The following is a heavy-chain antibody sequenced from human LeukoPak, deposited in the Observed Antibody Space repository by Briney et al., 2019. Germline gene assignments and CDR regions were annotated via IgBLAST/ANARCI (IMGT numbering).Heavy chain of an antibody. CDR1: NESSSGYY. J-gene: IGHJ3*02. CDR2: INHSEST. V-gene: IGHV4-34*01. Sequence: PSETLSLTCTVYNESSSGYYWTWIRQPPGKGLEWIGEINHSESTNYNPSLKSRVTISEDTSKNQFSLKLNSVTAADTAVYYCARIGSGWYDAFDIWGQGTMVTVSS. CDR3: ARIGSGWYDAFDI. D-gene: IGHD6-19*01.